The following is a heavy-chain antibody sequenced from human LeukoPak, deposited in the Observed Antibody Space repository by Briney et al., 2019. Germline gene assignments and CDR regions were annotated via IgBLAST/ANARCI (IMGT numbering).Heavy chain of an antibody. V-gene: IGHV4-61*02. CDR1: GGSNSSGSYY. CDR3: AREFEQQLVPERPTTGFDY. D-gene: IGHD6-13*01. J-gene: IGHJ4*02. Sequence: SETLSLTCTVSGGSNSSGSYYWSWIRQPAGKGLEWIGRIYTSGSTNYNPSLKSRVTISVDTSKNQFSLKLSSVTAADTAVYYCAREFEQQLVPERPTTGFDYWGQGTLVTVSS. CDR2: IYTSGST.